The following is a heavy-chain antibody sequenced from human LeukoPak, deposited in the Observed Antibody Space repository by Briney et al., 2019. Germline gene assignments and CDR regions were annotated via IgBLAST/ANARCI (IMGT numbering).Heavy chain of an antibody. J-gene: IGHJ3*02. CDR3: ARDRWSSSSSEGALDI. CDR2: ISAYNGNK. D-gene: IGHD6-6*01. V-gene: IGHV1-18*01. Sequence: ASVKVSCKVSGYTLTELSMHWVRQAPGQGLDWMGWISAYNGNKVYAQELQGRVTMTTDTSTSTAYMELRSLRSDDTAVYYCARDRWSSSSSEGALDIWGQGTMVTVSS. CDR1: GYTLTELS.